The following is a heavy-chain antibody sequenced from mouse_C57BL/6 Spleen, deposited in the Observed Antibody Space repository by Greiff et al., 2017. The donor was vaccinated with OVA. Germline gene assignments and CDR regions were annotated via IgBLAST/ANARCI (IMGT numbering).Heavy chain of an antibody. V-gene: IGHV1-72*01. Sequence: VQLQQPGAELVKPGASVKLSCKASGYTFTSYWMHWVKQRPGRGLEWIGRIDPNSGGTKYNEKFKSKATLTVDKPSSTAYMQLSSLTSEDSAVYYCARELAYGNYEDYYAMDYWGQGTSVTVSS. CDR2: IDPNSGGT. CDR3: ARELAYGNYEDYYAMDY. D-gene: IGHD2-1*01. CDR1: GYTFTSYW. J-gene: IGHJ4*01.